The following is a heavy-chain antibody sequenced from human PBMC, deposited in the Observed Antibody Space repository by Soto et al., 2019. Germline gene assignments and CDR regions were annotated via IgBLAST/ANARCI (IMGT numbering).Heavy chain of an antibody. CDR3: ARTPLI. Sequence: PSETLSLTCTVSGGSLNSYYWSWIRRPPGKGLEWIGFVYYNGTTSYNRSLKSRVTMSVDTSTNRFSLKLRSVTAADSAVYYCARTPLIWGQGTLVTVSS. D-gene: IGHD2-15*01. V-gene: IGHV4-59*01. CDR1: GGSLNSYY. CDR2: VYYNGTT. J-gene: IGHJ4*02.